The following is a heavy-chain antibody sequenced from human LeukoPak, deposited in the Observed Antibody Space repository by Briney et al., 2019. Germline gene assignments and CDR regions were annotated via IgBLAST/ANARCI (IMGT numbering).Heavy chain of an antibody. CDR1: GFTFNNAW. CDR3: AKRTLGGLAFDY. J-gene: IGHJ4*02. CDR2: ISGSGSGT. D-gene: IGHD3/OR15-3a*01. Sequence: GGSLRLSCSASGFTFNNAWMSWVRQAPGKGLEWVSAISGSGSGTYYADSVKGRVTISRDNSKNTLYLQMNSLRAEDTAVYYCAKRTLGGLAFDYWGQGTLVTVSS. V-gene: IGHV3-23*01.